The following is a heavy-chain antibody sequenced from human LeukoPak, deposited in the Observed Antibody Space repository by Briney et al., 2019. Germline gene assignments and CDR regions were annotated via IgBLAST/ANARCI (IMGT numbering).Heavy chain of an antibody. J-gene: IGHJ4*02. CDR2: ISGSGGST. V-gene: IGHV3-23*01. CDR3: ARDNYGSGSYYL. Sequence: GGSLRLSCVASGFTFSSYAMSWVRQAPGKGLEWVSGISGSGGSTYYADSVKGRFTISRDNAKNSLYLQMNSLRAEDTAVYYCARDNYGSGSYYLWGQGTLVTVSS. D-gene: IGHD3-10*01. CDR1: GFTFSSYA.